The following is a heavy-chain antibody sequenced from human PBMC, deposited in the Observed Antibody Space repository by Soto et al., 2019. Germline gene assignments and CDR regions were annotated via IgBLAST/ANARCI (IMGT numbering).Heavy chain of an antibody. J-gene: IGHJ4*02. CDR3: AREMVRGVGSDY. CDR1: GYTFTIYD. Sequence: ASVKVSCKASGYTFTIYDINWVRQATGQGLEWMGWIIPIFGTANYAQKLQGRVTMTTDTSTSTAYMELRSLRSDDTAVFYCAREMVRGVGSDYWGQGTLVTVSS. D-gene: IGHD3-10*01. CDR2: IIPIFGTA. V-gene: IGHV1-18*01.